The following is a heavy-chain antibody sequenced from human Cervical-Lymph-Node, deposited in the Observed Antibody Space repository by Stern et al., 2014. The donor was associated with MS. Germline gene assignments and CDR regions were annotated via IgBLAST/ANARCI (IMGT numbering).Heavy chain of an antibody. Sequence: QLVESGPEVKKPGTSVKVSCKASGFTFISSGVQWVRQARGQRLEWIGWIVVGSGNTNYAQKFQERVTITRYMSTSTAYMELSSLRSDDTAMYYCAAGTITMGATGYWGQGTLVTVSS. CDR1: GFTFISSG. CDR3: AAGTITMGATGY. D-gene: IGHD1-14*01. CDR2: IVVGSGNT. V-gene: IGHV1-58*03. J-gene: IGHJ4*02.